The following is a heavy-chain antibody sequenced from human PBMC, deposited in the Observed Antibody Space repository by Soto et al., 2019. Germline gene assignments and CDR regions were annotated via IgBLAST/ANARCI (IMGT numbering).Heavy chain of an antibody. Sequence: GASVKVSCKASGYTFTGYYMHWVRQAPGQGLEWMGWINPNSGGTNYAQKFQGWVTMTRDTSISTAYMELSRLRSDDTAVYYCARVGVKVVATIPVRANFDYWGQGTLVTVSS. CDR2: INPNSGGT. CDR1: GYTFTGYY. J-gene: IGHJ4*02. V-gene: IGHV1-2*04. CDR3: ARVGVKVVATIPVRANFDY. D-gene: IGHD5-12*01.